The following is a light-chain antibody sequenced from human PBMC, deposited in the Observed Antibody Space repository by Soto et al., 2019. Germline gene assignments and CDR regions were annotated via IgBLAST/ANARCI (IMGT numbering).Light chain of an antibody. Sequence: EIVLTQSPGTLSLSPGERATLSCRASQSVGSSYLAWYQQKPGQAPRLLINGASTRATGIPARFSGSGSGTEFTLTISSLQSEDFAVYYCQQYNNWPPGRAFGGGTRWIS. J-gene: IGKJ4*01. CDR2: GAS. V-gene: IGKV3-15*01. CDR3: QQYNNWPPGRA. CDR1: QSVGSSY.